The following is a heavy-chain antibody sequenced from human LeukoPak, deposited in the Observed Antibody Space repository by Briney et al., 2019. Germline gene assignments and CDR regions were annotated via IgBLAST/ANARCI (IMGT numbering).Heavy chain of an antibody. Sequence: HSGGSLRLSCAASGFTFSNYAMHWVRQAPGKGLEWVAVISYDGSHKYYADSVKGRFTISRDNSKNTLYLQMNSLRPEDTAVYYCARDPDCPTFFSVCYYYMDVWGKGTTVTVSS. CDR2: ISYDGSHK. CDR3: ARDPDCPTFFSVCYYYMDV. D-gene: IGHD2-21*01. V-gene: IGHV3-30-3*01. J-gene: IGHJ6*03. CDR1: GFTFSNYA.